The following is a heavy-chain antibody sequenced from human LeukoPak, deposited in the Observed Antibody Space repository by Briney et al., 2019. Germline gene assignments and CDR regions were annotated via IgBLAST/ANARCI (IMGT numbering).Heavy chain of an antibody. CDR1: GFTFNMYG. CDR2: IWYDGSNK. D-gene: IGHD3-22*01. CDR3: ARDSDKALDY. Sequence: GGSLRLSCAASGFTFNMYGMHWVRQALGKGLEWVAVIWYDGSNKYYADSVRGRFTISRDNSKNTLYLQMNSLRAEDTAVYYCARDSDKALDYWGQGTLVTVSS. J-gene: IGHJ4*02. V-gene: IGHV3-33*08.